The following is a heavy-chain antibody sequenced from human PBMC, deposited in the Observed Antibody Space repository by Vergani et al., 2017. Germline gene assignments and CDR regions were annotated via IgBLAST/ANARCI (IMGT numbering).Heavy chain of an antibody. Sequence: EVQLLESGGGLVQPGGSLRLSCAASGFTFSSYAMSWVRQAPGKGLEWVSAISGSGGSTYYADSVKGRFTISRDNSKNTLYLQMNSLRAEDTAVYYCARLSLVVTNFDYWGQGTLVTVSS. D-gene: IGHD2-15*01. J-gene: IGHJ4*02. CDR2: ISGSGGST. CDR3: ARLSLVVTNFDY. V-gene: IGHV3-23*01. CDR1: GFTFSSYA.